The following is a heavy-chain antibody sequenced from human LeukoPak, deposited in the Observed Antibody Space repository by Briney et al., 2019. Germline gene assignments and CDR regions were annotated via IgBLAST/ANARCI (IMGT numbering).Heavy chain of an antibody. Sequence: PGGSLRLSCAASGFTFSSYSMNWVRQAPGKGLEWVSSISSSSSYIYYADSVKGRFTISRDNAKNSLYLQMNSLRAEDTAVYYCASMGGYDILTGYYNYGMDVWGQGTTVTVSS. V-gene: IGHV3-21*01. CDR1: GFTFSSYS. CDR2: ISSSSSYI. D-gene: IGHD3-9*01. J-gene: IGHJ6*02. CDR3: ASMGGYDILTGYYNYGMDV.